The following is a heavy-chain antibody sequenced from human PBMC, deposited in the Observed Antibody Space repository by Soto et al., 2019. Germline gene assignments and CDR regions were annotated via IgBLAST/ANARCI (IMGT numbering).Heavy chain of an antibody. J-gene: IGHJ6*02. CDR1: GGSVSSGSYY. D-gene: IGHD3-10*01. CDR3: ARAGVRFRYGMDV. CDR2: IYYSGSI. V-gene: IGHV4-30-4*01. Sequence: SETLSLTCTVSGGSVSSGSYYWSWIRQPPGKGLEWIGYIYYSGSIYYNPSLRSRVTISVDTSKNQFSLKLSSVTAADTAVYYCARAGVRFRYGMDVWGQRTTVTVSS.